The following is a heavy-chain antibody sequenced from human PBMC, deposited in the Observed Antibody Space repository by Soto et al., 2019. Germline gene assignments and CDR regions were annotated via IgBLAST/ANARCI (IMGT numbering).Heavy chain of an antibody. CDR2: IYYSGST. Sequence: SETLSLTCTVSGGSVSSGSYYWSWIRQPPGKGLEWIGYIYYSGSTNYNPSLKSRVTISVDTSKNQFSLKLSSVTAADTAVYYCARDNHSYGYTAYYFDYWGQGTLVT. CDR3: ARDNHSYGYTAYYFDY. J-gene: IGHJ4*02. CDR1: GGSVSSGSYY. D-gene: IGHD5-18*01. V-gene: IGHV4-61*01.